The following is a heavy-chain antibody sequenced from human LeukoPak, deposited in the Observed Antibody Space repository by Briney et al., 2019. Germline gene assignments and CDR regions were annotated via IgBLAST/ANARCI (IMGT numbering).Heavy chain of an antibody. Sequence: GGSLRLSCAASGFTFSSSWMHWVRQGPGKGLVWVSRINTDGSSATYADSVKGRFTVSRDNAKNTLYLQMNSLRAEDTAVYYCARMAVAFDYWGQGTLVTVSS. J-gene: IGHJ4*02. V-gene: IGHV3-74*01. CDR1: GFTFSSSW. CDR2: INTDGSSA. CDR3: ARMAVAFDY. D-gene: IGHD6-19*01.